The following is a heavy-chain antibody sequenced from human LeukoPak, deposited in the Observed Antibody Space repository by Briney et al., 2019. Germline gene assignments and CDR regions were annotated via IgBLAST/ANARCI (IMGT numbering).Heavy chain of an antibody. CDR2: IYGSGRT. V-gene: IGHV4-4*09. Sequence: ASETLSLTCTVPGVSINSHYLNWIRQPPGKGLEWIGHIYGSGRTNYNPSPKSRVTMSVDTSKTQFSLNLHSLTAADTAVYYCVVSPNQDFFDYWGQGPLVTVSS. CDR1: GVSINSHY. J-gene: IGHJ4*02. CDR3: VVSPNQDFFDY.